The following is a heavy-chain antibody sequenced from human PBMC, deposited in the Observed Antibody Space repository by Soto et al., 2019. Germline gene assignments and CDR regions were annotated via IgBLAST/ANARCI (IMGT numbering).Heavy chain of an antibody. D-gene: IGHD3-9*01. CDR3: ARARGQRYRNAFLV. CDR1: NDSIRSGTYY. J-gene: IGHJ3*01. V-gene: IGHV4-39*01. Sequence: PSETLSLTCTVSNDSIRSGTYYWAWIRQPPGGGLEWLGSLYYIGTTYYSPSLKGRATISVDTSQNLISLNLKSATAADTAVYFCARARGQRYRNAFLVWGQGTMVTVS. CDR2: LYYIGTT.